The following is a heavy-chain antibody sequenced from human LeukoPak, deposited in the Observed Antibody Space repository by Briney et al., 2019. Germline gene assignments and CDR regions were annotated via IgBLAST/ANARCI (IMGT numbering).Heavy chain of an antibody. D-gene: IGHD5-18*01. J-gene: IGHJ4*02. CDR2: VYPNSGGT. V-gene: IGHV1-2*02. CDR3: ATGRGYSYGFDY. CDR1: GCTFTGYY. Sequence: ASVKVSCKASGCTFTGYYMHWVRQAPGQGLEWMGWVYPNSGGTNYAQKFQGRVTVTRDTSISTAYMELSRLRSDDTAVYYCATGRGYSYGFDYWGQGTLVTVSS.